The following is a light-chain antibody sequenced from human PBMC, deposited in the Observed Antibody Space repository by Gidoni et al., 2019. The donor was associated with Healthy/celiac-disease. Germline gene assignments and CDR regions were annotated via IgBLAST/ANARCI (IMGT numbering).Light chain of an antibody. CDR3: RQSYNTPPWT. J-gene: IGKJ1*01. CDR2: AAS. Sequence: DIQMTQSPSSLSASVGDRVTITCRASQSISSYLNWYQQKPGKAPKLLIYAASSLQSGVPSRFSSSGAGTDFTLTISSLQPEDFATYYCRQSYNTPPWTFGEGTKVEIK. V-gene: IGKV1-39*01. CDR1: QSISSY.